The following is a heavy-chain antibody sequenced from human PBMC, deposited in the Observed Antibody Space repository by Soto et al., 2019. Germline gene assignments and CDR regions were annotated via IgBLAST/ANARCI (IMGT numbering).Heavy chain of an antibody. D-gene: IGHD1-7*01. V-gene: IGHV4-59*08. CDR2: IYYSGST. CDR1: GGSISSYY. Sequence: SETLSLTCTVSGGSISSYYWSWIRQPPGKGLEWIGYIYYSGSTNYNPSLKSRVTISVDTSKNQFSLKLSSVTAADTAVYYCATTNWNYVPSQEKYYYYYYMDVWGKGTTVTVSS. J-gene: IGHJ6*03. CDR3: ATTNWNYVPSQEKYYYYYYMDV.